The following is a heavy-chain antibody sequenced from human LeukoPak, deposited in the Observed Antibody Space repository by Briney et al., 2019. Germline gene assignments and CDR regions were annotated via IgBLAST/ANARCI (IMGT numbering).Heavy chain of an antibody. CDR3: ARLGCSSASCYPGN. CDR1: GGSISSSYYY. D-gene: IGHD2-2*01. J-gene: IGHJ4*02. CDR2: LYYSGWST. Sequence: SETLSLTCTVSGGSISSSYYYWGWVRPPPGKGLEWIGSLYYSGWSTYYNPSLKSRVTISVDTSKNQFSLKLNSVTAADTAVYYCARLGCSSASCYPGNWGQGTLVTVSS. V-gene: IGHV4-39*01.